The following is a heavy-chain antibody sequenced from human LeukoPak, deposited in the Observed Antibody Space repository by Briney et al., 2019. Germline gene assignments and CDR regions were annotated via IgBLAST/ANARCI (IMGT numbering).Heavy chain of an antibody. Sequence: GGSLRLSCVASGFTFSSYAMTWVRQAPGKGLEWVSTLSGNGGSTYYADSVKGRFTISRDNSKNTLYLQMNSLRAEDTAVYYCATDPYYDFWSGYYHPPLFFYYGMDVWGQGTTVTVSS. CDR3: ATDPYYDFWSGYYHPPLFFYYGMDV. CDR1: GFTFSSYA. D-gene: IGHD3-3*01. V-gene: IGHV3-23*01. CDR2: LSGNGGST. J-gene: IGHJ6*02.